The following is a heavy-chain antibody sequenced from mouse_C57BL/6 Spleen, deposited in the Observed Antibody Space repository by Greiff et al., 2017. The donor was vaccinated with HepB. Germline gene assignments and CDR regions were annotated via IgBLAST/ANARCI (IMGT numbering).Heavy chain of an antibody. Sequence: QVQLQQPGAELVRPGSSVKLSCKASGYTFTSYWMDWVKQRPGQGLEWIGNIYPSDSETHYNQKFKDKAKLTVDKSSSTAYMQLSSLTSEDAAVYYCARQRDYDGYWAMDYWGQGTSVTVSS. CDR1: GYTFTSYW. CDR2: IYPSDSET. J-gene: IGHJ4*01. V-gene: IGHV1-61*01. CDR3: ARQRDYDGYWAMDY. D-gene: IGHD2-3*01.